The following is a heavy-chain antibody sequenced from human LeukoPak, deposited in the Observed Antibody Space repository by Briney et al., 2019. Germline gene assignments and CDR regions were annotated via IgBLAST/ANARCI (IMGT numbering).Heavy chain of an antibody. V-gene: IGHV1-69*04. J-gene: IGHJ6*02. CDR1: GGTFSSSA. CDR2: IIPALNIT. Sequence: SVTVSCKTSGGTFSSSAITWVRQAPGQGLEWMGRIIPALNITSYAQKFQGRVTITADTSTSTAYMELSSLRSEETAVYYCARDQGLTAPPPYGLDVWGQGTTVTVSS. CDR3: ARDQGLTAPPPYGLDV. D-gene: IGHD5-18*01.